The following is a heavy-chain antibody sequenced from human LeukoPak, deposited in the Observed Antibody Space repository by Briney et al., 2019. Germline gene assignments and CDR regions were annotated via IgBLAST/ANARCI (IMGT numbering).Heavy chain of an antibody. V-gene: IGHV4-34*01. CDR2: INHSGST. D-gene: IGHD4-17*01. Sequence: SETLSLTCAVYGGSFSGYYWSWIRQPPGKGLEWIGEINHSGSTNYNPSLKSRVTISVDTSKNRFSLKLSSVTAADTAVYYCAVMTTVTTGADYWGQGTLVTVSS. J-gene: IGHJ4*02. CDR3: AVMTTVTTGADY. CDR1: GGSFSGYY.